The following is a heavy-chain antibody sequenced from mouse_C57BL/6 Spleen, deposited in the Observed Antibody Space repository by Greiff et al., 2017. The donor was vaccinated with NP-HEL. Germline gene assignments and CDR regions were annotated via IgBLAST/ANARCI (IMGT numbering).Heavy chain of an antibody. CDR3: ARDGSGFAY. Sequence: QVQLQQPGAELVKPGASVKLSCKASGYTFTSYWMQWVKQRPGQGLEWIGEIDPSDSYTNYNQKFKGKATWTVDTSSSTAYMQLSSLTSEDSAVYYCARDGSGFAYWGQGTLVTVSA. V-gene: IGHV1-50*01. CDR1: GYTFTSYW. D-gene: IGHD3-2*02. J-gene: IGHJ3*01. CDR2: IDPSDSYT.